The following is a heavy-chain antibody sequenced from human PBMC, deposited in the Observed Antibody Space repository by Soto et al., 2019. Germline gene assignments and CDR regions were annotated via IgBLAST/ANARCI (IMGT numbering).Heavy chain of an antibody. V-gene: IGHV3-23*01. CDR3: AKDQYYYDSSGPAVDY. Sequence: PVGSLRLSCAASGFTFSSYAMSWVRQAPGKGLEWVSAISGSGGSTYYADSVKGRFTISRDNSKNTLYLQMNSLRAEDTAVYYCAKDQYYYDSSGPAVDYWGQGTLVTVSS. CDR1: GFTFSSYA. D-gene: IGHD3-22*01. J-gene: IGHJ4*02. CDR2: ISGSGGST.